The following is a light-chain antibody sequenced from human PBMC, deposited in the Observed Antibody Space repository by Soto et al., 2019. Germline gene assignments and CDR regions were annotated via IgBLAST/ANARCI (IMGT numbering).Light chain of an antibody. V-gene: IGLV2-14*03. CDR1: SSDIGDYNH. Sequence: QSVLTQPASVSGSPGQSITISCTGTSSDIGDYNHVSWYQQYPGKAPKLMIYDVSNRPSGVSNRFSGSKSGNTASLTISGLQAEDEGDYYCQSYDSTLSARYVFGTGTKVTVL. CDR2: DVS. J-gene: IGLJ1*01. CDR3: QSYDSTLSARYV.